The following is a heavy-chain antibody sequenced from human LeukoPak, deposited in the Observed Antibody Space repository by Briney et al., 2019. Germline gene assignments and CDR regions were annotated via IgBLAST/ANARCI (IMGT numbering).Heavy chain of an antibody. CDR1: GFTFDDYG. CDR3: AREVRAGGSYYYYYYYMDV. Sequence: PGGSLRLSCAASGFTFDDYGMSWVRQAPGKGLEWVSGINWNGGSTGYADSVKGRFTISRDNAKNSLYLQMNSLRAEDTALYYCAREVRAGGSYYYYYYYMDVWGKGTTVTVSS. CDR2: INWNGGST. V-gene: IGHV3-20*04. D-gene: IGHD1-26*01. J-gene: IGHJ6*03.